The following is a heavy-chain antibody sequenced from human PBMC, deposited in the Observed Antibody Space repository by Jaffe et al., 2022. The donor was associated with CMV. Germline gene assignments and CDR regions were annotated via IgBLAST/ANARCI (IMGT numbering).Heavy chain of an antibody. Sequence: QVQLQESGPGLVKPSETLSLTCTVSGGSISSYYWSWIRQPPGKGLEWIGYIYYSGSTNYNPSLKSRVTISVDTSKNQFSLKLSSVTAADTAVYYCARDSFTGFDPWGQGTLVTVSS. CDR1: GGSISSYY. D-gene: IGHD2-8*02. V-gene: IGHV4-59*01. J-gene: IGHJ5*02. CDR3: ARDSFTGFDP. CDR2: IYYSGST.